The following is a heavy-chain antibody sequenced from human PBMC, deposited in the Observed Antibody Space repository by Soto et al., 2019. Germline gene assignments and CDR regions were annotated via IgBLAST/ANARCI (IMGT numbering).Heavy chain of an antibody. D-gene: IGHD3-3*01. J-gene: IGHJ6*03. CDR2: ISGSGGST. CDR3: AKGREIVRNYDFWSGSPDAYYMDV. V-gene: IGHV3-23*01. Sequence: GGSLRLSCAASGFTFSSYAMSWVRQAPGKGLEWVSAISGSGGSTYYAHSVKGRFTISRDNSKNTLYLQMNSLRAEDTAVYYCAKGREIVRNYDFWSGSPDAYYMDVWGKGTTVTVSS. CDR1: GFTFSSYA.